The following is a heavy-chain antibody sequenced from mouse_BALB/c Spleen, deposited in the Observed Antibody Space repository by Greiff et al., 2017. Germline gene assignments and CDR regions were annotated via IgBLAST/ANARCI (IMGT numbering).Heavy chain of an antibody. Sequence: EVKVVESGPELVKPGASVKISCKASGYTFTDYNMHWVKQSHGKSLEWIGYIYPYNGGTGYNQKFKSKATLTVDNSSSTAYMELRSLTSEDSAVYYCARWRRQGYYFDYWGQGTTLTVSS. V-gene: IGHV1S29*02. CDR2: IYPYNGGT. J-gene: IGHJ2*01. D-gene: IGHD2-12*01. CDR1: GYTFTDYN. CDR3: ARWRRQGYYFDY.